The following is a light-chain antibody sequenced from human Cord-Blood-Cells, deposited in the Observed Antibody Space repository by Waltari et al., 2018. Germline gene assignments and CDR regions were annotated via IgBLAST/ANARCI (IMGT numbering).Light chain of an antibody. CDR2: DVS. Sequence: QSALTQPASASGSPGQSIPITCPGTSSDVGGYNYVPWYQQHPGKAPKLMIYDVSNRPSGVSNRFSGSKSGNTASLTISGLQAEDEADYYCSSYTSSSLVVFGGGTKLTVL. CDR1: SSDVGGYNY. CDR3: SSYTSSSLVV. V-gene: IGLV2-14*01. J-gene: IGLJ2*01.